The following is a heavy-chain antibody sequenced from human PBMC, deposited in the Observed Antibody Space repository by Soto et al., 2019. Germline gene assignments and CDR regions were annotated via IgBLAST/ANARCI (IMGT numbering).Heavy chain of an antibody. J-gene: IGHJ6*02. Sequence: GGALRLSCAASGFTFHDYVIHWGRQAPGKGLEWVSSISSNSVNIAYADSVKGRFTISRDNAKNSLYLQMNSLRADDTALYHCARAGIEYRYAMDVWGQGTTVTVSS. CDR1: GFTFHDYV. CDR3: ARAGIEYRYAMDV. CDR2: ISSNSVNI. D-gene: IGHD5-12*01. V-gene: IGHV3-9*01.